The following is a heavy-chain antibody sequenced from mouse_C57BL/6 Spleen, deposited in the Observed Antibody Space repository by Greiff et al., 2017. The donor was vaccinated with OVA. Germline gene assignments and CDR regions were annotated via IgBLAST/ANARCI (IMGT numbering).Heavy chain of an antibody. Sequence: VTLKESGAELVKPGASVKLSCTASGFNIKDYYMHWVKQRTEQGLEWIGRIDPEDGETKYAPKFQGKATITADTSSNTAYLQLSSLTSEDTAVYYCASGYGSSWFAYWGQGTLVTVSA. CDR2: IDPEDGET. D-gene: IGHD1-1*01. CDR1: GFNIKDYY. CDR3: ASGYGSSWFAY. V-gene: IGHV14-2*01. J-gene: IGHJ3*01.